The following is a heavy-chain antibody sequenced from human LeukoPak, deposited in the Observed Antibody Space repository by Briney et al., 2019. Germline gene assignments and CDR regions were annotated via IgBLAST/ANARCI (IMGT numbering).Heavy chain of an antibody. CDR2: INHSGST. CDR1: GGSFSGYY. J-gene: IGHJ3*02. D-gene: IGHD4-23*01. Sequence: SETLSLTCAVYGGSFSGYYWSWIRQPPGKGLEWIGEINHSGSTNYNPSLKSRVTIPVDTSKNQFSLKLSSVTAADTAVYYCARDYGGNSDAFDIWGQGTMVTVSS. V-gene: IGHV4-34*01. CDR3: ARDYGGNSDAFDI.